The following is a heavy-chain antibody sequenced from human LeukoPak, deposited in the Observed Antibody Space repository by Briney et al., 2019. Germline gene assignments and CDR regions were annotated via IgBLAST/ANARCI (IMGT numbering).Heavy chain of an antibody. CDR3: AKDHYDILTGPYDN. V-gene: IGHV3-23*01. D-gene: IGHD3-9*01. CDR2: IRGNGGAT. J-gene: IGHJ4*02. Sequence: PGGSLRLSCGASGFTFSTYSMTWVRQAPGKGLEWVSDIRGNGGATYYADSVKGRFTICRDNSKNTLYLQMNSLRAEDTAVYYCAKDHYDILTGPYDNWGQGTLVTVSS. CDR1: GFTFSTYS.